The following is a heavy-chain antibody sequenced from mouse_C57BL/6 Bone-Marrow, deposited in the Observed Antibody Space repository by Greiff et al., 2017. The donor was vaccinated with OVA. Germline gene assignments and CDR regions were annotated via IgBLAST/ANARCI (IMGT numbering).Heavy chain of an antibody. J-gene: IGHJ2*01. D-gene: IGHD1-1*01. Sequence: DVMLVESGPGLAKPSQTLSLTCSVTGYSITSDYWNWIRKFPGNKLEYMGYISYSGSTYYNPSLKSRISITRDTSKNQYYLQLNSVTTEDTATYYCARSHDGSAYYFDYWGQGTTLTVSS. CDR2: ISYSGST. CDR1: GYSITSDY. CDR3: ARSHDGSAYYFDY. V-gene: IGHV3-8*01.